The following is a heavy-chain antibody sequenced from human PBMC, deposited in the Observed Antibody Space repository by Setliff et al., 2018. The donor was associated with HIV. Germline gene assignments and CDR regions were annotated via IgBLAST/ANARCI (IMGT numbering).Heavy chain of an antibody. CDR3: ARATYYYDSSGYYYKSYYFDY. V-gene: IGHV4-61*02. Sequence: SETLSLTCTVSGGSISSGSHYWSWIRQPAGKGLEWIGRIYASGSTNYNPSLKSRVTTSVDTSKNQFSLKLGSVTAADTAMYYCARATYYYDSSGYYYKSYYFDYWGQGTLVTSPQ. CDR2: IYASGST. CDR1: GGSISSGSHY. J-gene: IGHJ4*02. D-gene: IGHD3-22*01.